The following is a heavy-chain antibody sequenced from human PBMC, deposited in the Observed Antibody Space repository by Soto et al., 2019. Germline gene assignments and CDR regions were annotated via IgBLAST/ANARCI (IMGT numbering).Heavy chain of an antibody. Sequence: ASVKVSCKASGYTFTSYYMHWVRQAPGQGLEWMGIINPSGGSTSYAQKFQGRVTMTRDTSTSTVYMELSSLRSEDTAVYYCAGGEPTTVVTPESDYWGEGHLVTVPS. CDR2: INPSGGST. J-gene: IGHJ4*02. D-gene: IGHD4-17*01. CDR3: AGGEPTTVVTPESDY. V-gene: IGHV1-46*01. CDR1: GYTFTSYY.